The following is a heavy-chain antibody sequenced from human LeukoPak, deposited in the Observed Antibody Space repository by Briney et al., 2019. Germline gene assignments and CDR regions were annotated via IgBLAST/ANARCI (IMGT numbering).Heavy chain of an antibody. D-gene: IGHD6-6*01. CDR2: IIPIFGTA. CDR1: GGTFSSYA. Sequence: ASVKVSCKASGGTFSSYAISWVRQAPGQGLEWMGGIIPIFGTANYAQKFQGRITITADESTSTAYMELSSLRSEDTAVYYCARVVFGIGIAARRCYFDYWGQGTLVTVSS. CDR3: ARVVFGIGIAARRCYFDY. J-gene: IGHJ4*02. V-gene: IGHV1-69*13.